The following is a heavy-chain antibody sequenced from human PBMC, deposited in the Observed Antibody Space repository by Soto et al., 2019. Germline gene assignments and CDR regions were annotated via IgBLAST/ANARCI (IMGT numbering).Heavy chain of an antibody. CDR3: ATPAAGWFGEWNFDY. V-gene: IGHV4-39*01. CDR2: IYYSGST. Sequence: SETLSLTCTVSGGSISSSSYYWGWIRQPPGKGLEWIGSIYYSGSTYYNPSLKSRVTISVDTSKNQFSLKLSSVTAADTAVYYCATPAAGWFGEWNFDYWGQGTLVTVSS. CDR1: GGSISSSSYY. D-gene: IGHD3-10*01. J-gene: IGHJ4*02.